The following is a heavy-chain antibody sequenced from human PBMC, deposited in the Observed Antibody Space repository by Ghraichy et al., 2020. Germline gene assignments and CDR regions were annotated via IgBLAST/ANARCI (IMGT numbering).Heavy chain of an antibody. D-gene: IGHD6-13*01. J-gene: IGHJ6*03. CDR2: INHSGST. CDR1: GGSFSGYY. CDR3: AREYSSSFSRFLYYYYYMDV. V-gene: IGHV4-34*01. Sequence: SETLSPTCAVYGGSFSGYYWSWIRQPPGKGLEWIGEINHSGSTNYNPSLKSRVTISVDTSKNQFSLKLSSVTAADTAVYYCAREYSSSFSRFLYYYYYMDVWGKGTTVTVSS.